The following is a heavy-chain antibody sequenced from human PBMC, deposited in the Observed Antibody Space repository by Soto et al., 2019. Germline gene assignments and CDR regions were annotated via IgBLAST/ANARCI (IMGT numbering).Heavy chain of an antibody. CDR1: GGSFSGFY. CDR2: INHSGST. CDR3: ARVGGPTYYDFWSGNRLGYYYYGMDV. J-gene: IGHJ6*02. Sequence: SETLSLTCAVYGGSFSGFYWSWIRQPPGKGLEWIGEINHSGSTNYNPSLKSRVTISVDTSKNQFSLKLSSVTAADTAVYYCARVGGPTYYDFWSGNRLGYYYYGMDVWGQGTTVTSP. D-gene: IGHD3-3*01. V-gene: IGHV4-34*01.